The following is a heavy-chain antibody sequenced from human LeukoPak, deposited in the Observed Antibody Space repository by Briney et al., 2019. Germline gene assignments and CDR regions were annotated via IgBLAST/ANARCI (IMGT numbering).Heavy chain of an antibody. CDR3: TRRISGGHIDY. V-gene: IGHV4-39*01. Sequence: SETLSLTCTVSVGSISSSSYYWGWIRQPPGKGLEWIGSMYYSGSTYYNPSLKSRVTISVGTSKNQFSLKRSSVTAADTAVYYCTRRISGGHIDYWGQGTLVTVSS. CDR1: VGSISSSSYY. CDR2: MYYSGST. D-gene: IGHD2-8*02. J-gene: IGHJ4*02.